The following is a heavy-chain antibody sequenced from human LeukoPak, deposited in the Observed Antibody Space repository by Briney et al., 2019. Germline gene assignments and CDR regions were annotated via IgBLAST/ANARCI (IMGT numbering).Heavy chain of an antibody. CDR2: INHFGTT. J-gene: IGHJ6*03. Sequence: SETLSLTCAVFGGSLNDHYWIWIRQPPGQGLEWIGEINHFGTTKYNPSLKSRVTISTDASKKQFSLKLNSVTAADTALYYCARGFNYMDVWGKGTTVTV. CDR3: ARGFNYMDV. V-gene: IGHV4-34*01. CDR1: GGSLNDHY.